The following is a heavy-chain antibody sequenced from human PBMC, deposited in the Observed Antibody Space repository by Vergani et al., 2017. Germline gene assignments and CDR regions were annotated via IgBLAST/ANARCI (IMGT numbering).Heavy chain of an antibody. D-gene: IGHD3-10*01. Sequence: QVHLQESGPGLVKPSETLYLTCSVSNYYIGRDYFWGWIRGSRGRELEYIASIYHGGITYYNPSLKSRATISINTSENVTSLRFTSVTTADTALYHCARHGGSGNYYHVFDSWGQGTLVIVSS. CDR3: ARHGGSGNYYHVFDS. V-gene: IGHV4-38-2*02. CDR2: IYHGGIT. J-gene: IGHJ4*02. CDR1: NYYIGRDYF.